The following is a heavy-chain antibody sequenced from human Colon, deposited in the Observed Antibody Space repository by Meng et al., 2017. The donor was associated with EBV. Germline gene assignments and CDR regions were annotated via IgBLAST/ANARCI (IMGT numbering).Heavy chain of an antibody. CDR3: ASLYGDSSVWYLDL. J-gene: IGHJ2*01. Sequence: QLQLQESGPGLVKPSETLSLICTVSGGSISSTSYFWGWIRQPPGKRLGWLATIYYSGSTYSNPSLKSRLTISVDTSKNQFSLRLNSVTAADTAVYYCASLYGDSSVWYLDLWGRGTMVTVSA. CDR1: GGSISSTSYF. D-gene: IGHD4-17*01. V-gene: IGHV4-39*07. CDR2: IYYSGST.